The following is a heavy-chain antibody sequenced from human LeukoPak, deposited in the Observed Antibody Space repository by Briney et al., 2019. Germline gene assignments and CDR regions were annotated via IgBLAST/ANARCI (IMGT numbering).Heavy chain of an antibody. CDR3: AGLVGRYSSGLYYYYFDY. Sequence: SETLSLTCTVSGVSINSLDLWSWVRQPPGKRLEWIGEMYLSGTTHSNPSVKSRVTISIDKSKNQFFLNLSSVTAADTAVYYCAGLVGRYSSGLYYYYFDYWGQGTLVTVSS. CDR1: GVSINSLDL. CDR2: MYLSGTT. V-gene: IGHV4-4*02. J-gene: IGHJ4*02. D-gene: IGHD3-22*01.